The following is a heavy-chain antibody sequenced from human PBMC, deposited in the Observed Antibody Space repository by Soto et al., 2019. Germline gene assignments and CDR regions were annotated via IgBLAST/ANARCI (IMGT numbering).Heavy chain of an antibody. CDR1: GYTLTELS. CDR3: ATPPDNYYDSSGYYY. D-gene: IGHD3-22*01. CDR2: FDPEDGET. Sequence: GASVKVSCKVSGYTLTELSMHWVRQAPGKGLEWMGGFDPEDGETIYAQKFQGRVTMTEDTSTDTAYMGLSSLRSEDTAVYYCATPPDNYYDSSGYYYWGQGTLVTVSS. V-gene: IGHV1-24*01. J-gene: IGHJ4*02.